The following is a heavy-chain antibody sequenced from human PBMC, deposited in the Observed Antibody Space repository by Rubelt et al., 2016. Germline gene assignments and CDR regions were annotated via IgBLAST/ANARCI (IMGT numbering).Heavy chain of an antibody. CDR3: ARHRSSGSGSYYYFDY. D-gene: IGHD1-26*01. CDR1: GGSISSYY. Sequence: QVQLQESGPGLVKPSETLSLTCTVSGGSISSYYWSWIRQPPGKGLEWIGYIYYSGSTNYNPSLKSRVTISVDTSKNQFSLKLSSVTTADTPVYYCARHRSSGSGSYYYFDYWGQGTLVTVSS. J-gene: IGHJ4*02. V-gene: IGHV4-59*08. CDR2: IYYSGST.